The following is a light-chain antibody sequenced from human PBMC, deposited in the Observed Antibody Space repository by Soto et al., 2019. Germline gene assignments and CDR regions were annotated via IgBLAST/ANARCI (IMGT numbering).Light chain of an antibody. CDR3: SSYTSSSALYVI. V-gene: IGLV2-14*01. J-gene: IGLJ2*01. CDR2: EVS. Sequence: QSALTQPASVSGSPGQSITISCTGTSSDVGGYNYVSWYQQHPGTAPKLMIYEVSNRPSGVSNRFSGSKSGNTASLTISGLQAEDEADYSCSSYTSSSALYVIFGGGTKVTVL. CDR1: SSDVGGYNY.